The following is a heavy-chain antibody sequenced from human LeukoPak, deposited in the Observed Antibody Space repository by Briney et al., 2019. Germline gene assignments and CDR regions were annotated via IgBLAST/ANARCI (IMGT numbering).Heavy chain of an antibody. CDR1: GFTFSSYS. J-gene: IGHJ4*02. Sequence: PGGSLRLSCAASGFTFSSYSMNWVRQAPGKGLEWVSYISSSSSTIYYADSVKGRFAISRDNAKNSLYLQMNSLRAEDTAVYYCARDNWNYLDYWGQGTLVTVS. V-gene: IGHV3-48*01. D-gene: IGHD1-20*01. CDR2: ISSSSSTI. CDR3: ARDNWNYLDY.